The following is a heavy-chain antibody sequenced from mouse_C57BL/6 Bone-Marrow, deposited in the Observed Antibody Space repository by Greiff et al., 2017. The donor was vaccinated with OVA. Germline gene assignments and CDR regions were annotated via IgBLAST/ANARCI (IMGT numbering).Heavy chain of an antibody. V-gene: IGHV2-9-1*01. D-gene: IGHD1-1*01. J-gene: IGHJ1*03. Sequence: VQGVESGPGLVAPSQSLSITCTVSGFSLTSYAISWVRQPPGKGLELLGVIWTGGGTNYNSALKSRLSISKDNSKSQVFLKMNSLQTDDTARYYCARNYYGSSWWYFDVWGTGTTVTVSS. CDR1: GFSLTSYA. CDR3: ARNYYGSSWWYFDV. CDR2: IWTGGGT.